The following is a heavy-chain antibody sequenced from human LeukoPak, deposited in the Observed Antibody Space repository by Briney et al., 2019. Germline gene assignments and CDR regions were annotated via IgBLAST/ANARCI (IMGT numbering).Heavy chain of an antibody. CDR1: GYTFTSYG. J-gene: IGHJ5*02. CDR3: ARAPYCSGGSCPPPDWFDP. Sequence: ASVKVSCKASGYTFTSYGISWVRQAPGQGLEWMGWISAYNGNTNYAQKLQGRVTTTTDTSTSTAYMELRSLRSDDTAAYYCARAPYCSGGSCPPPDWFDPWGQGTLVTVSS. CDR2: ISAYNGNT. V-gene: IGHV1-18*04. D-gene: IGHD2-15*01.